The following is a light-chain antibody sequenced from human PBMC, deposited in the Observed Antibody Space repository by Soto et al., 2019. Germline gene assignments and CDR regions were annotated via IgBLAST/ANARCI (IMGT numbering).Light chain of an antibody. CDR2: DTS. Sequence: EIVLTQSPGTLSLSPGERATLSCRASQSVSSIYLAWYQQKPGQTPRLLIYDTSTRATGVPARFSGSRSGPEFTLTINSLQSEDFAIYYCQPYNNWPLTFGGGTKVESK. CDR1: QSVSSIY. J-gene: IGKJ4*01. V-gene: IGKV3-15*01. CDR3: QPYNNWPLT.